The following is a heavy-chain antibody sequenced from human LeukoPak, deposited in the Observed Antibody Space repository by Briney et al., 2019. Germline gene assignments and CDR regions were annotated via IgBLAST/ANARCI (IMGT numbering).Heavy chain of an antibody. D-gene: IGHD6-19*01. CDR2: ISSSSSYT. CDR1: GFTFSDYY. CDR3: ARGRGWYSGRGNAFDI. Sequence: GGSLRLSCAASGFTFSDYYMSWIRQAPGKGLEWVSYISSSSSYTNYADSVKGRFTISRDNAKNSLYLQMNSLRAEDTAVCYCARGRGWYSGRGNAFDIWGQGTMVTVSS. J-gene: IGHJ3*02. V-gene: IGHV3-11*06.